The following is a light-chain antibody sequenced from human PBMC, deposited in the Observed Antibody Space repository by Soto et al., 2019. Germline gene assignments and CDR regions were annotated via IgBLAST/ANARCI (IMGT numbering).Light chain of an antibody. CDR2: GAS. CDR3: QQVNSYPRIS. Sequence: NQLNQSPSSLSAYLGDRFTITCRASQGISTYLAWYQQKPGKAHKLLIYGASTLQSGVPLRFSGSGSGTDFTLTIRSLQPEDFATCYCQQVNSYPRISFGEGTRREIK. J-gene: IGKJ5*01. V-gene: IGKV1-9*01. CDR1: QGISTY.